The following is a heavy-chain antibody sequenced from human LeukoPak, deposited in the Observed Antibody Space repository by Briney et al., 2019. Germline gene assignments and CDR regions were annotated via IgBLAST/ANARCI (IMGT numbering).Heavy chain of an antibody. CDR2: IRSKAYGGTT. J-gene: IGHJ4*02. D-gene: IGHD2-15*01. V-gene: IGHV3-49*04. Sequence: GGSLRLSCAAFGFPLSSYAMSWVRQAPGKGLEWVGFIRSKAYGGTTEYAASVKGRFTISRDDSKSIAYLQMNSLKTEDTAVYYCTRASVLGYCSGGSCYPIDYWGQGTLVTVSS. CDR3: TRASVLGYCSGGSCYPIDY. CDR1: GFPLSSYA.